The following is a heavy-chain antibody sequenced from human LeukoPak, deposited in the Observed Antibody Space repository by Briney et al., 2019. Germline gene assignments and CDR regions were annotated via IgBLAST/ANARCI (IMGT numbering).Heavy chain of an antibody. CDR1: GGSVSSGSYY. Sequence: SGTLSLTCTVSGGSVSSGSYYWSWIRQPPGKGPEWTGSIYYSGSTYYKPSLKSRVSVSADTFKNKFSLKLSSVTAADTAVYYCASGRNLDAFEIWGQGTMVTVSS. D-gene: IGHD2/OR15-2a*01. V-gene: IGHV4-39*01. CDR3: ASGRNLDAFEI. J-gene: IGHJ3*02. CDR2: IYYSGST.